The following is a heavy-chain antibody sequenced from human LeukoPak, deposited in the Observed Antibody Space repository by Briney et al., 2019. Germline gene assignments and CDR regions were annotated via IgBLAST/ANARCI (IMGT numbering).Heavy chain of an antibody. V-gene: IGHV3-23*01. D-gene: IGHD3-9*01. Sequence: GGSLRLSCAASGFTFSSYAMSWVRQAPGKGLEWVSAISGSGGSTYYADSVKGRFTISRDNSKNTLYLQMNSLRAEDTAVYYCAKDISTTYYDILTGFDYWGQGTLVTVSS. J-gene: IGHJ4*02. CDR2: ISGSGGST. CDR1: GFTFSSYA. CDR3: AKDISTTYYDILTGFDY.